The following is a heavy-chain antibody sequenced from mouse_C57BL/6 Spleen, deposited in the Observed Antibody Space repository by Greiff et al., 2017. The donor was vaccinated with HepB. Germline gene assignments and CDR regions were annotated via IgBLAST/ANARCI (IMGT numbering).Heavy chain of an antibody. CDR1: GFNIKDFY. J-gene: IGHJ2*01. Sequence: EVLLQQSGAELVKPGGSVKFSCAASGFNIKDFYMHWVRQRTEQGLEWIGEIGPKDGENKYAPKFPGKGTITADTYTNTAYLQLSSLTSEDTDVYYCARGPAITTGEHYVEYRGQGTTLTVSS. CDR3: ARGPAITTGEHYVEY. CDR2: IGPKDGEN. V-gene: IGHV14-2*01. D-gene: IGHD1-1*01.